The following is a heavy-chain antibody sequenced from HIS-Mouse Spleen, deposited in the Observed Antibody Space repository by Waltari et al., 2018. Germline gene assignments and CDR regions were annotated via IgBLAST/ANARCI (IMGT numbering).Heavy chain of an antibody. J-gene: IGHJ2*01. CDR2: IYYSGST. CDR1: GGSISSSSCY. Sequence: QLQLQESGPGLVKPSETLSLTCTVSGGSISSSSCYWGWISQPPGKGLEWIGSIYYSGSTYDNPSLKSRVTRSVDTSKNQFSLKLSSVTAADTAVYYCAREIPYSSSWYDWYFDLWGRGTLVTVSS. CDR3: AREIPYSSSWYDWYFDL. D-gene: IGHD6-13*01. V-gene: IGHV4-39*07.